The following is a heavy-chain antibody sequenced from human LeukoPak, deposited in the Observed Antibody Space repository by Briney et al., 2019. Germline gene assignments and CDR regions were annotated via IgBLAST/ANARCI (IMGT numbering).Heavy chain of an antibody. J-gene: IGHJ4*02. Sequence: GGSLRLSCAASGFTYSSYSMNWVRQAPGKGLEWVSHITASGTAMFYADSAKGRFTISRDNAKNSLYLQMNSLRDEDTAVYYCASSGSYRFDYWGQGTLVTVSS. CDR2: ITASGTAM. D-gene: IGHD1-26*01. CDR1: GFTYSSYS. CDR3: ASSGSYRFDY. V-gene: IGHV3-48*02.